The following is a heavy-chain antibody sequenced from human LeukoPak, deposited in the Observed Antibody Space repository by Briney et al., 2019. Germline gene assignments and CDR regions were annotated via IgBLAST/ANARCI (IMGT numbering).Heavy chain of an antibody. Sequence: AGGSLRLSCTASGFTFSGYGMTWVRQAPGKGLEWVANIKQDGSETHYVDSVEGRFSISRDNANNSLYLQMNSLRAEDTAVYYCARGRGDYWGQGTLVTVSS. CDR1: GFTFSGYG. D-gene: IGHD3-16*01. CDR3: ARGRGDY. V-gene: IGHV3-7*01. J-gene: IGHJ4*02. CDR2: IKQDGSET.